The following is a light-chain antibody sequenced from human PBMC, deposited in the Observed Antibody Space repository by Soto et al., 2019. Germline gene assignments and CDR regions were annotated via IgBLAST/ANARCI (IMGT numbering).Light chain of an antibody. V-gene: IGLV2-14*03. Sequence: QSVLTQPASVSGSPGQSITISCTGTSSDVGGSSFVSWYQQHPGKPPKLIIYDVANRPSGVSNRFSGSKSGSTASLIISRLQTEDEADYYCVSYTSSTTYVFGTGTKVTVL. CDR1: SSDVGGSSF. J-gene: IGLJ1*01. CDR2: DVA. CDR3: VSYTSSTTYV.